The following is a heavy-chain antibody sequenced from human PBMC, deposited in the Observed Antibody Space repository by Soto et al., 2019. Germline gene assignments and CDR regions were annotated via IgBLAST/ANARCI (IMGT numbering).Heavy chain of an antibody. V-gene: IGHV5-10-1*01. J-gene: IGHJ4*02. D-gene: IGHD6-13*01. CDR1: GYSFTSYW. Sequence: GESLKISCKGSGYSFTSYWISWVRQMPGKGLEWMGRIDPSDSYTNYSPSFQGHVTISAGKSISTAYLQWSSLKASDTAMYYCARGHSSSWSHFDYWGQGTLVTVSS. CDR2: IDPSDSYT. CDR3: ARGHSSSWSHFDY.